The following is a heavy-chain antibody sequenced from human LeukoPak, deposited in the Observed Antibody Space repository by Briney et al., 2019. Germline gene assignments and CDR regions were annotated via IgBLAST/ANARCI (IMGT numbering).Heavy chain of an antibody. CDR3: ARAGSWYYFDS. Sequence: SETLSLTCIVSGVSISSSRYYWGWIRQPPGKGLEWIGSIYYSGSTYYNPSLKNRVTISVDTSKTQFSLKLTSVTAADTAVYYCARAGSWYYFDSWGQGTLVTVSS. CDR2: IYYSGST. D-gene: IGHD6-13*01. CDR1: GVSISSSRYY. J-gene: IGHJ4*02. V-gene: IGHV4-39*01.